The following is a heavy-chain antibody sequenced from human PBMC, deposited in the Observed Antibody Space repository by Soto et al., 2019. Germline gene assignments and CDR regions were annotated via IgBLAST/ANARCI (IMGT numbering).Heavy chain of an antibody. CDR3: ASKIVTPGYHYYDY. CDR1: GFSFSSCE. D-gene: IGHD5-12*01. CDR2: ISGSGTST. Sequence: GGSLRLSCAASGFSFSSCEMSWVRQAPGKGLEWVSYISGSGTSTQYSDSVKDRFTISRDNAKNSLHLQMNSLGAEDTAVYYCASKIVTPGYHYYDYWGQGTLVTVSS. J-gene: IGHJ4*02. V-gene: IGHV3-48*03.